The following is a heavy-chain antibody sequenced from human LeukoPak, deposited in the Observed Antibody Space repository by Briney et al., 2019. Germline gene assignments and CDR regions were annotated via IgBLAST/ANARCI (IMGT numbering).Heavy chain of an antibody. CDR1: GGTFSSYA. V-gene: IGHV1-46*03. CDR2: INPSGGST. CDR3: AWTATVTKIDY. D-gene: IGHD4-11*01. J-gene: IGHJ4*02. Sequence: GSSVKVSCKASGGTFSSYAISWVRQAPGQGLEWMGIINPSGGSTSYAQKFQGRVTMTRDTSTSTVYMELSSLRPEDTAVYYCAWTATVTKIDYWGQGTLVTVSS.